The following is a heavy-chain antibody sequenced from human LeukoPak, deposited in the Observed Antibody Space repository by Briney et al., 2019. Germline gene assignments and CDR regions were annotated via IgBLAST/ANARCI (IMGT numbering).Heavy chain of an antibody. CDR2: IYHTGST. CDR1: GGSFTGHY. CDR3: AREGRWGMKYYFDF. J-gene: IGHJ4*02. Sequence: KASETLSLTCNASGGSFTGHYWSWVRQSPEKGLEWIGQIYHTGSTHYNPSLRSRFAISVDTSKNKFFLNVKSVTAADTAVYYCAREGRWGMKYYFDFWGQGTLVIVSS. V-gene: IGHV4-59*11. D-gene: IGHD4-23*01.